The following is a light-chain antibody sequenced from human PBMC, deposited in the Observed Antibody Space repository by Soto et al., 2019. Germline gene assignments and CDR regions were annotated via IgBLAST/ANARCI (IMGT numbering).Light chain of an antibody. J-gene: IGKJ4*02. Sequence: EIVLTQSPATLSVSPGERATLSCRASQSVGSKLAWYQQRPGQAPRLLIYDASNRATGIPARLGGSESGAECCVGNGCLRSEDFAVLSCEKDGDWPEVFGAGTKVDIK. V-gene: IGKV3D-15*01. CDR3: EKDGDWPEV. CDR2: DAS. CDR1: QSVGSK.